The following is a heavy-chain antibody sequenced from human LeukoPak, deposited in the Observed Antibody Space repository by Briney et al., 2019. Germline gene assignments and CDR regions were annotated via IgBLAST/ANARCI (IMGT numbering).Heavy chain of an antibody. CDR2: INHSGST. J-gene: IGHJ5*02. D-gene: IGHD2-2*01. Sequence: PSETLSLTCAVYGGSFSGYCWSWIRQPPGKGLEWIGEINHSGSTNYNPSLKSRVTISVDTSKNQFSLKLSSVTAADTAVYYCATTGVVPATSHNWFDPWGQGTLVTVSS. CDR3: ATTGVVPATSHNWFDP. V-gene: IGHV4-34*01. CDR1: GGSFSGYC.